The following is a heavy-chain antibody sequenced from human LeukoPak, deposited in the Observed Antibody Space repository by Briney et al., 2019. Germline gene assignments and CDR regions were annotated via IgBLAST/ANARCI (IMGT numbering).Heavy chain of an antibody. J-gene: IGHJ6*03. CDR2: ISSSSSYI. CDR1: GFTFSSYE. CDR3: ARHADYDILTGYPYYMDV. V-gene: IGHV3-21*04. D-gene: IGHD3-9*01. Sequence: GGSLRLSCAASGFTFSSYEMNWVRQAPGKGLEWVSSISSSSSYIYYADSVKGRFTISRDNSKNTLYLQMNSLRAEDTAVYYCARHADYDILTGYPYYMDVWGKGTTVTISS.